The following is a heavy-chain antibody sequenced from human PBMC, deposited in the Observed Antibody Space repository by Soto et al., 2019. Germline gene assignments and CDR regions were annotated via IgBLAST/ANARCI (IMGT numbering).Heavy chain of an antibody. J-gene: IGHJ4*02. CDR2: FDPEDGET. D-gene: IGHD3-22*01. V-gene: IGHV1-24*01. CDR3: ATYYYDSSGPHGTFDY. Sequence: ASAKVSCKVSGYTLTELSMHWVRQAHGKGLEWMGGFDPEDGETIYAQKFQGRVTMTEDTSTDTAYMELSSLRSEDTAVYYCATYYYDSSGPHGTFDYWGQGTLVTVSS. CDR1: GYTLTELS.